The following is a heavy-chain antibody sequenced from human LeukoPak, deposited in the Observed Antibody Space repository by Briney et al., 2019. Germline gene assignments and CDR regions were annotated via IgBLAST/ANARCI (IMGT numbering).Heavy chain of an antibody. CDR3: AKDDPVLDY. J-gene: IGHJ4*02. D-gene: IGHD2-15*01. Sequence: PGGSLRLSCAASGFTFSDYYMTWIRQAPGKGLEWVSYISGSGSTIYDADSVKGRFTISRDTSKNTLFLQMNSLRVEDTAVYYCAKDDPVLDYWGQGALVTVSS. CDR1: GFTFSDYY. V-gene: IGHV3-11*04. CDR2: ISGSGSTI.